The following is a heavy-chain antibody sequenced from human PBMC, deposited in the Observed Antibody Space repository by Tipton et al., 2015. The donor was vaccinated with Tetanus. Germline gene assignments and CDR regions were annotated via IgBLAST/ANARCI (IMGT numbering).Heavy chain of an antibody. CDR2: IFPADSDT. D-gene: IGHD6-6*01. J-gene: IGHJ5*01. Sequence: QSGAEVKKPGESLKISCKGSGYRFSSYWIGWVRQMPGRDLEWMGIIFPADSDTKYSPSFQGQVTFSADTSISTAYLQWSSLKPSDTAIYYCARHGSIGARLNGFDSWGQGTPVTVSS. CDR1: GYRFSSYW. CDR3: ARHGSIGARLNGFDS. V-gene: IGHV5-51*01.